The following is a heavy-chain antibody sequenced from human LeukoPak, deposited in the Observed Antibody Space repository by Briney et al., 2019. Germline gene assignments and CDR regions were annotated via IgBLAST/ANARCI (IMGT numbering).Heavy chain of an antibody. CDR2: ISYDGSKK. V-gene: IGHV3-30*04. Sequence: GGSLRLSCAASEFTFSSYAVHWVRQAPGKGLEWVARISYDGSKKYYGDSLKGRFTISRDNSKNTLYLQMDSLRPEDTAVYYCARAMVRGVIITGAPSTDYYYYYMDVWGKGTTVTVSS. D-gene: IGHD3-10*01. CDR1: EFTFSSYA. CDR3: ARAMVRGVIITGAPSTDYYYYYMDV. J-gene: IGHJ6*03.